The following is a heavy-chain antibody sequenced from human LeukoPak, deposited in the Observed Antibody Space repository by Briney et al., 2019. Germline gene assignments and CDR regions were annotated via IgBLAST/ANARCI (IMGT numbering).Heavy chain of an antibody. V-gene: IGHV1-18*01. CDR3: XXXXXXXXXXXXXXKAYYYYYGMDV. CDR1: GYTFTSYG. Sequence: ASVNVSCTASGYTFTSYGISWVRQAPGQGLEWMGWISAYNGNTNYAQTLQGRVTITTDTSTSTPYIELSSLRSDDTAVYYCXXXXXXXXXXXXXXKAYYYYYGMDVWGQGTTVTVSS. J-gene: IGHJ6*02. CDR2: ISAYNGNT.